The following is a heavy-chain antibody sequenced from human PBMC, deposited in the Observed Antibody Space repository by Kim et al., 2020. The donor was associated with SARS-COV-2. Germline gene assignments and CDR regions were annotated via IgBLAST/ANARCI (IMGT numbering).Heavy chain of an antibody. CDR2: MFYGGST. Sequence: SETLSLTCTVSGGSVSSNYYWGWIRQPPGKGLEWIGSMFYGGSTYYTPSLKSRVSISLDTSKNQFSLKLSSVTAADTAVYYCARGDTYCTSTTCYRYYFDFWGQGTLVTVSS. CDR3: ARGDTYCTSTTCYRYYFDF. V-gene: IGHV4-39*07. D-gene: IGHD2-2*02. CDR1: GGSVSSNYY. J-gene: IGHJ4*02.